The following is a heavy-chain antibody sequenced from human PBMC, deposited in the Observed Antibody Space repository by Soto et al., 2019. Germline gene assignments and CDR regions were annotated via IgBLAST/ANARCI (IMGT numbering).Heavy chain of an antibody. J-gene: IGHJ4*02. Sequence: SETLSLTCTVSGASITSHYWSWVRQPPGKGLEWIGYIHHTGSTSYNPSLQSRVTISVDRSNNQFSLELRSVTAADTAVYYCMRSAWGAHWGQGTLVTVSS. CDR3: MRSAWGAH. CDR2: IHHTGST. V-gene: IGHV4-59*11. D-gene: IGHD1-26*01. CDR1: GASITSHY.